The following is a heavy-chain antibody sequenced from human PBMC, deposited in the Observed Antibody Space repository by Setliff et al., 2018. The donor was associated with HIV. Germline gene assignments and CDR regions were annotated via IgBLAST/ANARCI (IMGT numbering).Heavy chain of an antibody. V-gene: IGHV3-23*01. D-gene: IGHD1-1*01. J-gene: IGHJ4*03. CDR1: GFSFSNYA. CDR2: ISGSGGRT. Sequence: PGGSLRLSCAANGFSFSNYAMSWVRQAPGKGLEWVSAISGSGGRTYYADSVKGRFTISRDNSKNTLYLQMNSLRAEDTAVYYCAKAGPPAHNSLDYWGQGTTVTVSS. CDR3: AKAGPPAHNSLDY.